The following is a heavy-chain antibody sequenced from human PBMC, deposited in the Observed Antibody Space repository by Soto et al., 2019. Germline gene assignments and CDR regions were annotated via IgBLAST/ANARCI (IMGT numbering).Heavy chain of an antibody. J-gene: IGHJ4*02. CDR3: AREKGLSWTVDY. V-gene: IGHV1-8*01. CDR2: MNPNSGNT. D-gene: IGHD6-13*01. Sequence: VKVSCKASGYTFTSYDINWVRQATGQGLEWMGWMNPNSGNTGYAQKFQGRVTMTRNTSISTAYMELSSLRSEDTAVYYCAREKGLSWTVDYWGQGTLVTVSS. CDR1: GYTFTSYD.